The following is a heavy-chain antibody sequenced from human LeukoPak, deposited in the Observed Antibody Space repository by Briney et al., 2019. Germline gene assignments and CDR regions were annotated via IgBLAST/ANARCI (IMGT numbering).Heavy chain of an antibody. CDR2: ISGSGGST. CDR1: GFTFSSYA. V-gene: IGHV3-23*01. J-gene: IGHJ6*02. Sequence: GGSLRPSCAASGFTFSSYAMSWVRQAPGKGLEWVSAISGSGGSTYYADSVKGRFTISRDNSKNTLYLQMNSLRAEDTAVYYCAISSPRRYGMDVWGQGTTVTVSS. CDR3: AISSPRRYGMDV.